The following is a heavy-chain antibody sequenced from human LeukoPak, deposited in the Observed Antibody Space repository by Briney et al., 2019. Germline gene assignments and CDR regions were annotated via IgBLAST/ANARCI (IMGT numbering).Heavy chain of an antibody. D-gene: IGHD5-12*01. Sequence: GSLRLSSAASGFTFSSYSMNWVRQPPGKGLEGVSSISRRSSYIYYADSVKGRFTISRDNAKNSLYLQMNSLRAEDTAVYYCARGASGYDRDYWGQGTLVTVSS. CDR2: ISRRSSYI. CDR3: ARGASGYDRDY. V-gene: IGHV3-21*01. CDR1: GFTFSSYS. J-gene: IGHJ4*02.